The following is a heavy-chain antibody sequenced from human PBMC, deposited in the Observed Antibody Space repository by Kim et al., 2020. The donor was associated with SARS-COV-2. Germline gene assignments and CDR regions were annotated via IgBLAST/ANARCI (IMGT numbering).Heavy chain of an antibody. J-gene: IGHJ3*02. D-gene: IGHD2-2*01. CDR3: TRHQLGYCSSTSCDTVPHDAFDI. CDR2: IRSKANSYAT. V-gene: IGHV3-73*01. Sequence: GGSLRLSCAASGFTFSGSAMHWVRQASGKGLEWVGRIRSKANSYATAYAASVKGRFTISRDDSKNTAYLQMNSLKTEDTAVYYCTRHQLGYCSSTSCDTVPHDAFDIWGQGTMVTVSS. CDR1: GFTFSGSA.